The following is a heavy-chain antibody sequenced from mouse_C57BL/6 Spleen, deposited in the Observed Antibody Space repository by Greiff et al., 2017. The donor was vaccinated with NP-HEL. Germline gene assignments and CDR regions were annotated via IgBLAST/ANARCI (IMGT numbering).Heavy chain of an antibody. CDR3: ARRANWDDY. Sequence: VQLVESGAELARPGASVKLSCKASGYTFTSYGISWVKQRTGQGLEWIGEIYPRSGNTYYNEKFKGKATLTADKSSSTAYMELRSLTSEDSAVYFCARRANWDDYWGQGTTLTVSS. V-gene: IGHV1-81*01. CDR1: GYTFTSYG. D-gene: IGHD4-1*01. CDR2: IYPRSGNT. J-gene: IGHJ2*01.